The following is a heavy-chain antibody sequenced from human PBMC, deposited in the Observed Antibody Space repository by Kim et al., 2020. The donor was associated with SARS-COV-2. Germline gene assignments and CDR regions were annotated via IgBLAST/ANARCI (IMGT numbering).Heavy chain of an antibody. CDR1: GGSFSGYY. CDR2: INHSGST. V-gene: IGHV4-34*01. Sequence: SETLSLTCAVYGGSFSGYYWSWIRQPPGKGLEWIGEINHSGSTNYNPSLKSRVTISVDTSKKQFSLKLSSVTAADTAVYYCARDRSGSYYNDWFDPWGQG. J-gene: IGHJ5*02. D-gene: IGHD3-10*01. CDR3: ARDRSGSYYNDWFDP.